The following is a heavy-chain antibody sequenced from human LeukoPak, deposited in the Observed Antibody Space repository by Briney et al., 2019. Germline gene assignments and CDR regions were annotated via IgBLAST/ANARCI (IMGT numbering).Heavy chain of an antibody. D-gene: IGHD3-22*01. CDR1: GGSISSSSYY. Sequence: KTSETLSLTCTVSGGSISSSSYYWGWIRQPPGKGLEWIGSIHYSGSTYFNPSLKSRVTIFVDTSKNQFSLKLSSVTAADTAVYYCARGLDSYDSSGQFVYWGQGTLVTVSS. CDR3: ARGLDSYDSSGQFVY. CDR2: IHYSGST. V-gene: IGHV4-39*01. J-gene: IGHJ4*02.